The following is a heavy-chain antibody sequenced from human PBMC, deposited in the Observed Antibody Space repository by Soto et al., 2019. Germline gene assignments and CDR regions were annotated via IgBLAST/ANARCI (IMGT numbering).Heavy chain of an antibody. V-gene: IGHV3-23*01. CDR2: ISGSGGST. CDR1: GFTFSSYA. CDR3: AKIVGSSGWYEDAFDI. Sequence: GSLRLSCAAAGFTFSSYAMSWVRQAQGKGLEWVSGISGSGGSTYYADSVKGRFTISRDNSENTLYLQMNSLRAEDTAVYYCAKIVGSSGWYEDAFDIWGQGTMVTVSS. D-gene: IGHD6-19*01. J-gene: IGHJ3*02.